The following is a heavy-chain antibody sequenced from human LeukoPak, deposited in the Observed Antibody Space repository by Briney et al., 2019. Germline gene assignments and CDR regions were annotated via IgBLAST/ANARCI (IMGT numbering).Heavy chain of an antibody. J-gene: IGHJ6*02. CDR1: GYTLTSYA. D-gene: IGHD6-13*01. V-gene: IGHV1-3*01. CDR3: ARDFSSSWLYYYYYYGMDV. Sequence: ASVKVSCKASGYTLTSYAMHWVRQAPGQRLEWMGWINAGNGNTKYSQKFQGRVTITRDTSASTAYMELSSLRSEDTAVYYCARDFSSSWLYYYYYYGMDVWGQGTTVTVSS. CDR2: INAGNGNT.